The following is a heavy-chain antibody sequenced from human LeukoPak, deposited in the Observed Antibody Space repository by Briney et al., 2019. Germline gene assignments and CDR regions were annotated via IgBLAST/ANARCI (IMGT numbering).Heavy chain of an antibody. CDR3: ARPEGYYGDYALDY. J-gene: IGHJ4*02. CDR2: IYYSGST. CDR1: GGSISSSSYY. Sequence: SETLSLTCAVSGGSISSSSYYWGWIRQPPGKGLEWIGSIYYSGSTYYNPSLKSRVTISVDTSKNQFSLKLSSVTAADTAVYYCARPEGYYGDYALDYWGQGTLVTVSS. D-gene: IGHD4-17*01. V-gene: IGHV4-39*01.